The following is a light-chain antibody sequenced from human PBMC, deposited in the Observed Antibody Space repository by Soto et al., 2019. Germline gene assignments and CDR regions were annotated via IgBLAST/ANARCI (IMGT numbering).Light chain of an antibody. Sequence: DIQMTQSPSSLSGSVVGRFTITCRASQSITNYLNWYQQKPGKAPKLLIYAASSLQSGVPSRFSGSGSGTDFTLTISSLQPEDFATYYCQQSYSNPITFGQGTRLEIK. J-gene: IGKJ5*01. CDR1: QSITNY. V-gene: IGKV1-39*01. CDR2: AAS. CDR3: QQSYSNPIT.